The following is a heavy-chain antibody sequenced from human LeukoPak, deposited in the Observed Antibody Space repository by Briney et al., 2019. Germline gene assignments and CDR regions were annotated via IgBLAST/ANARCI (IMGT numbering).Heavy chain of an antibody. V-gene: IGHV3-30*04. J-gene: IGHJ5*02. CDR1: GFTFSSYP. CDR3: AREYSGSYLA. CDR2: ISYDGSDT. Sequence: PGRSLRLSCAASGFTFSSYPMHWVRQAPGKGLEWVAIISYDGSDTYYADSVKGRFTISRDNSKNTLYLQMNSLRAEDTAVYYCAREYSGSYLAWGQGTLVTVSS. D-gene: IGHD1-26*01.